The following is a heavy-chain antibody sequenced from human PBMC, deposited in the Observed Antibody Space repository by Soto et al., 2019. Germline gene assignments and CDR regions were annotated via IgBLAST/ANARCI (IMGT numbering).Heavy chain of an antibody. Sequence: PSETLSLTCAVSGGSISISNWWICVRQPPGKGLEWIGEIYHSGSTNYNPSLKSRVTISVDKSKNQFSLKLSSVNAADTAVYYCAREMRLLYYDYGMDVWGQGTTVTVSS. J-gene: IGHJ6*02. CDR2: IYHSGST. CDR3: AREMRLLYYDYGMDV. CDR1: GGSISISNW. V-gene: IGHV4-4*02. D-gene: IGHD6-25*01.